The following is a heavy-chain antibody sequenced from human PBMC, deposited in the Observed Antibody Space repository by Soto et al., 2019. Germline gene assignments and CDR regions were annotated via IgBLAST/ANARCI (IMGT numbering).Heavy chain of an antibody. CDR2: IWFDGSXQ. V-gene: IGHV3-33*01. CDR1: GFTFSASG. D-gene: IGHD5-12*01. CDR3: XRDLNTGYVGDY. Sequence: QVQLVESGGGVVQPGTSLRLSCVASGFTFSASGMHWVRQTPGKGLEWVAIIWFDGSXQYYADSVKXRFTVSRDNPGXXXXXXXXXXXXXXXXXXYXXRDLNTGYVGDYWGQGALVVVSS. J-gene: IGHJ4*02.